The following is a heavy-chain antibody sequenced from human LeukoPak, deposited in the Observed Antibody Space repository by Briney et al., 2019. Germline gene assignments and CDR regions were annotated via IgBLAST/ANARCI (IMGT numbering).Heavy chain of an antibody. J-gene: IGHJ6*03. Sequence: QPGGSLRLSCAASGFTFSSYWMSWVRQAPGKGLEWVANIKQDGSEKYYVDSVKGRFTISRDNAKNSLYLQMNSLRAEDTAVYYCAREGSEWLRLYYYYMDVWGKGTTVTVSS. D-gene: IGHD5-12*01. CDR1: GFTFSSYW. CDR2: IKQDGSEK. CDR3: AREGSEWLRLYYYYMDV. V-gene: IGHV3-7*01.